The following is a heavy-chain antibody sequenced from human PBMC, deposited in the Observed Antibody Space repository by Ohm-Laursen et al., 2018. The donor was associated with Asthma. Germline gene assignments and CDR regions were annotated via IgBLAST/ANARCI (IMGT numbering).Heavy chain of an antibody. V-gene: IGHV1-24*01. CDR2: FDPEDGET. D-gene: IGHD3-10*01. CDR3: ATIPLKHPSITMVQAPYYYYGMDV. Sequence: ASVKVSCKVSGYTLTELSMHWVRQAPGKGLEWMGGFDPEDGETIYAQKFQGRVTMTEDTSTDTAYMELSSLRSEDTAVYYCATIPLKHPSITMVQAPYYYYGMDVWGKGTTVTVAS. J-gene: IGHJ6*04. CDR1: GYTLTELS.